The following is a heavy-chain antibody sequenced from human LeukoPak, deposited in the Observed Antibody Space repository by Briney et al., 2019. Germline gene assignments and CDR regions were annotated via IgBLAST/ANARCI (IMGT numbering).Heavy chain of an antibody. CDR2: ISWSSGSI. Sequence: GGSLRLSCAASGFTFDDYAMYWVRQAPGKGLEWVSGISWSSGSIGYADSVKGRFTISRDNAKNSLYLQMNSLRAEDTALYYCAKDLTMIDAFDIWGQGTMVTVSS. CDR3: AKDLTMIDAFDI. J-gene: IGHJ3*02. CDR1: GFTFDDYA. V-gene: IGHV3-9*01. D-gene: IGHD3-22*01.